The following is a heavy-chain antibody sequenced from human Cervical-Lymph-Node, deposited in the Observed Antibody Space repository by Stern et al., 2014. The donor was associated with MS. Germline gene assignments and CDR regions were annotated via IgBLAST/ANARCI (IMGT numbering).Heavy chain of an antibody. J-gene: IGHJ4*02. V-gene: IGHV3-30*03. D-gene: IGHD6-19*01. CDR1: GFAFSPYG. CDR2: ISFDGSKT. Sequence: VQLVESGGGVVQPGRSLRLSCSPSGFAFSPYGMHWVRQAPGQGLERVALISFDGSKTYYADSVKGRFTISRDNPKNTLYLQMKSLRGEDTAVYYCASGSDWYPLDYWGQGTLVTVSS. CDR3: ASGSDWYPLDY.